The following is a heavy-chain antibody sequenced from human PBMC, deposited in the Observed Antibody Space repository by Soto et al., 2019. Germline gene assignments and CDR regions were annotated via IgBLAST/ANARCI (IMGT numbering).Heavy chain of an antibody. J-gene: IGHJ4*02. CDR3: ATIMAMVEY. Sequence: SVKVSCKASGYTFSTYAISWVRQAPGQGLEWMGGIIPIFGTANYAQKFQGRVTITADKSTSTAYMELSSLRSEDTAVYYCATIMAMVEYWGQGTLVIVSS. D-gene: IGHD5-18*01. V-gene: IGHV1-69*06. CDR2: IIPIFGTA. CDR1: GYTFSTYA.